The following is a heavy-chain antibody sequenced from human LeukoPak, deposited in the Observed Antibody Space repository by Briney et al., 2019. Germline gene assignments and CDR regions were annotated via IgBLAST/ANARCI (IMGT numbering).Heavy chain of an antibody. J-gene: IGHJ4*02. CDR2: ISTSGSSI. CDR3: ARESIACGGDCYDY. D-gene: IGHD2-21*02. V-gene: IGHV3-48*03. Sequence: GGSLRLSCAASGFTFSSYEMNWVRQAPGKGLEWVSYISTSGSSIYYADSVKGRFTISRDNAKNSVYLQMHGLRAEDTAVYYCARESIACGGDCYDYWGQGALVTVSS. CDR1: GFTFSSYE.